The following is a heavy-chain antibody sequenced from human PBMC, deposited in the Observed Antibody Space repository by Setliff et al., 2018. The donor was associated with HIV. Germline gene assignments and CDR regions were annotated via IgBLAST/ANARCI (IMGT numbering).Heavy chain of an antibody. D-gene: IGHD6-19*01. CDR1: GGSISSGGYY. CDR3: ARALGIGSAYFQH. CDR2: ICYSGST. Sequence: KTSETLSLTCTVSGGSISSGGYYWSWIRQHPGKGLEWIAYICYSGSTYYNPSLQSRVTISVDTSKNQFSLKVTSVTAADTAVYYCARALGIGSAYFQHWGLGTLVTVSS. V-gene: IGHV4-31*03. J-gene: IGHJ1*01.